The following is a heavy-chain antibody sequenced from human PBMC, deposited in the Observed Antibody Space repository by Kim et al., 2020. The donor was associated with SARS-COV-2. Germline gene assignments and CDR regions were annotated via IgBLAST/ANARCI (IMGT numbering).Heavy chain of an antibody. J-gene: IGHJ3*02. V-gene: IGHV1-18*04. CDR2: ISAYNGNT. D-gene: IGHD3-22*01. CDR1: GYTFTSYG. Sequence: ASVKVSCKASGYTFTSYGISWVRQAPGQGLEWMGWISAYNGNTNYAQKLQGRVTMTTDTSTSTAYMELRSLRSDDTAVYYCAIYYDSSGYYPWGAFDIWGQETMVTVSS. CDR3: AIYYDSSGYYPWGAFDI.